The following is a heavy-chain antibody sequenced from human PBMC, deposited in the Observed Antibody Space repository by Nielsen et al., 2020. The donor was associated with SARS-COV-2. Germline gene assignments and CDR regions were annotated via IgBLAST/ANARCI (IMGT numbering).Heavy chain of an antibody. J-gene: IGHJ4*02. CDR3: ARTAYGCFDY. V-gene: IGHV2-70*11. CDR2: IDWDDDK. Sequence: SGPTLVKPAETLTLTCTVSGFSLSNARMGVSWIRQPPGKALEWLARIDWDDDKYYSTSLKTRLTISKDTSKNQVVLTMTNMDPVDTATYYCARTAYGCFDYWGQGTLVTVSS. CDR1: GFSLSNARMG. D-gene: IGHD4-17*01.